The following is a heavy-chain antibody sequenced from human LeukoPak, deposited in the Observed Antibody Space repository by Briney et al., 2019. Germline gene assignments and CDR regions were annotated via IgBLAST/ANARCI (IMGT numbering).Heavy chain of an antibody. CDR2: MNTNSGNT. CDR1: GYTFTSYD. CDR3: ARGLNYYDSSGYYESPYAFDI. Sequence: ASVKVSCKASGYTFTSYDINWVRQATGQGLEWMGWMNTNSGNTGYAQKFQGRVTMTRNTSISTAYMELSSLRSEDTAVYYCARGLNYYDSSGYYESPYAFDIWGQGTMVTVSS. J-gene: IGHJ3*02. D-gene: IGHD3-22*01. V-gene: IGHV1-8*01.